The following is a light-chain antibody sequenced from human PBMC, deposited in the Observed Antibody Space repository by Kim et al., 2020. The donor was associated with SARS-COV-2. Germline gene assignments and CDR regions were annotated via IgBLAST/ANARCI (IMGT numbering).Light chain of an antibody. V-gene: IGKV1-39*01. CDR1: QSISSH. CDR2: AAS. CDR3: QQSYITPFT. J-gene: IGKJ3*01. Sequence: DIQMTQSPSSLSASVGDRVTINCRTTQSISSHLNWYQQKPWRAPKLLISAASTLQGGVPSRFSGSGSETDFTLTISSLQPEDFATYFCQQSYITPFTFGPGTKVDIK.